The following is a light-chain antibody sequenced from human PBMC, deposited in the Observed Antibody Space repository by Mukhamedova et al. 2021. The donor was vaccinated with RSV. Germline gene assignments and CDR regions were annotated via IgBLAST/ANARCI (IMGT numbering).Light chain of an antibody. V-gene: IGLV1-51*01. CDR3: GTWDSSLSAGGV. J-gene: IGLJ1*01. CDR1: GNNY. CDR2: DNN. Sequence: GNNYVSWYQQLPGTAPKLLIYDNNKRPSGIPDRFSGSKSGTSATLGITGLQTGDEADYYCGTWDSSLSAGGVFGTGTKVTGL.